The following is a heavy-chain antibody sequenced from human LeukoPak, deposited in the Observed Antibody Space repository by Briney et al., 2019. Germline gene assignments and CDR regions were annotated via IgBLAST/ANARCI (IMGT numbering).Heavy chain of an antibody. Sequence: ASVKVTCKSSGYTFTNYQINEVRQPTGRGLEWMGWMNPNSGSTGYAQKFQGRVNMTRNTSISTAYMELSSLRSEDTAVYYCGRSKGIAAAQDGWGQGTTVTVSS. CDR2: MNPNSGST. CDR3: GRSKGIAAAQDG. D-gene: IGHD6-13*01. CDR1: GYTFTNYQ. V-gene: IGHV1-8*01. J-gene: IGHJ6*02.